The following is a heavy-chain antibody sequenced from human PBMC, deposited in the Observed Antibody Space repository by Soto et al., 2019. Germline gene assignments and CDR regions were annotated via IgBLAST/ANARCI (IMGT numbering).Heavy chain of an antibody. J-gene: IGHJ5*02. V-gene: IGHV1-69*06. CDR2: IIPIFGTA. CDR3: ARGGTMIVAVPNWFEL. Sequence: SVKVSCKASGGTFSSYAISWVRQAPGQGLEWMGGIIPIFGTANYAQKFQGRVTITADKSTSTAYMELSSLRSEDTAVYYCARGGTMIVAVPNWFELWGQGTLVIV. CDR1: GGTFSSYA. D-gene: IGHD3-22*01.